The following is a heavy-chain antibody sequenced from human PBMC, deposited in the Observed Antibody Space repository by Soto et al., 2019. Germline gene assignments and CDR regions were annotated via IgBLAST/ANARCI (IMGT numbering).Heavy chain of an antibody. J-gene: IGHJ6*02. D-gene: IGHD3-10*01. Sequence: EVQLVESGGGLVQPGRSLRLSCAASGFTFDDYAMHWVRQAPGKGLEWVSGISWNSGSIVYADSVKGRFTISRDNAKNSLYLQRNSLRAEDTALYYCAKDAITMVRGVISYYGMDVWGQGTTVTVSS. CDR3: AKDAITMVRGVISYYGMDV. CDR1: GFTFDDYA. CDR2: ISWNSGSI. V-gene: IGHV3-9*01.